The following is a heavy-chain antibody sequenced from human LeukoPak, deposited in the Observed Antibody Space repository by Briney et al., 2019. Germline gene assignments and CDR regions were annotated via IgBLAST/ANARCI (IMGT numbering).Heavy chain of an antibody. CDR3: AKEGGTGTRFDY. J-gene: IGHJ4*02. CDR1: GFPFSSSA. CDR2: ISGSGTGT. Sequence: GGSLRLSCAASGFPFSSSAMSWVRQAPGKGLYWVSAISGSGTGTYNADSVKGRFTISRDNSKNTLYLQMNSLRAEDTAVYYCAKEGGTGTRFDYWGQGTLVTVSS. V-gene: IGHV3-23*01. D-gene: IGHD1-7*01.